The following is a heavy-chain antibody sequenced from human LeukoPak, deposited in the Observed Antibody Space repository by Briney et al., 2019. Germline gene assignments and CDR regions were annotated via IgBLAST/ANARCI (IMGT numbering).Heavy chain of an antibody. Sequence: GGSLRLSCAASGFTFSSYGMSWVRQAPGKGLEWVSAISGSGGSTYYADSVKGRFTISRDNAKNTLYLQMNSLRAEDTAVYYCARWRGRWLQSPFDYWGQGTLVTVSS. J-gene: IGHJ4*02. CDR1: GFTFSSYG. V-gene: IGHV3-23*01. CDR2: ISGSGGST. CDR3: ARWRGRWLQSPFDY. D-gene: IGHD5-24*01.